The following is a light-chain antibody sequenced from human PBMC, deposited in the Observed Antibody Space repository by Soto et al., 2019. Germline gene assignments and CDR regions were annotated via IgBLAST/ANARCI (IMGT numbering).Light chain of an antibody. Sequence: EIVMTQSPDTLSVSPGERATISCRASQAIRSNLAWYQQKPGQAPRLLIYDASSRATGVPDRFSGSGSGTDFTLSISSLQSEDSAVYFCQQYNSWPPLTFGGGTKVDIK. CDR3: QQYNSWPPLT. CDR2: DAS. V-gene: IGKV3-15*01. J-gene: IGKJ4*01. CDR1: QAIRSN.